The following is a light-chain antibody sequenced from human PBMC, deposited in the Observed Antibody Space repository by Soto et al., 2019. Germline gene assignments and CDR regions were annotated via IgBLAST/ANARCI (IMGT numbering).Light chain of an antibody. J-gene: IGKJ2*01. CDR2: GAA. Sequence: EVVLTQSPGTLSLSPGERATISCRASQSVSDNYVAWYQQKRGQAPRLLIYGAASRATGIPDRFSGSGSGTDFTLTNSRLEPEDFALYYCQQYGTSPQTFGQGTKLEIK. CDR1: QSVSDNY. V-gene: IGKV3-20*01. CDR3: QQYGTSPQT.